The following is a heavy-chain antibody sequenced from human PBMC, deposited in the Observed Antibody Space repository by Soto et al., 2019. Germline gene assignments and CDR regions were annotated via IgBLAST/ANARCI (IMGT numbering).Heavy chain of an antibody. D-gene: IGHD1-1*01. J-gene: IGHJ6*03. CDR2: TYYRSKWYF. CDR1: GASVSSNSSG. V-gene: IGHV6-1*01. Sequence: PSQTLSLTCAISGASVSSNSSGWSWIRQTPSRGLEWLGRTYYRSKWYFNYAVSVESRITINPDTSKNQFSLQLSSVTPDDTAVYYCARGSWDDVSGHYYMDVWGKGTTVTVSS. CDR3: ARGSWDDVSGHYYMDV.